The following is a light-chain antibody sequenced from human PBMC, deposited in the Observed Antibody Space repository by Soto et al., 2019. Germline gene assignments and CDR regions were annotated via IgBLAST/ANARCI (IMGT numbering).Light chain of an antibody. Sequence: QSALTQPPSASGSPGQSVTISCTGTSRDVGGYNYVSWYQQHPGKAPKLMIYEDSKRPSGVPDRFSGSKSGNTASLTVSGLQVEDEADYYCSSFEASNNLLFGGGTKLTVL. V-gene: IGLV2-8*01. J-gene: IGLJ2*01. CDR3: SSFEASNNLL. CDR1: SRDVGGYNY. CDR2: EDS.